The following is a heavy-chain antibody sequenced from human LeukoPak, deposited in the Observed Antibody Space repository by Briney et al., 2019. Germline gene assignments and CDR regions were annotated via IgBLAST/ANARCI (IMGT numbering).Heavy chain of an antibody. V-gene: IGHV7-4-1*02. CDR3: ARDLLPLDSSGYYPAFDI. J-gene: IGHJ3*02. CDR2: INTNTGNP. CDR1: GYTFTSYA. Sequence: GASVKVSCKASGYTFTSYAMNWVRQAPGQGLEWMGWINTNTGNPTYAQGFTGRFVFSLDTSVSTAYLQISSLKAEDTAVYYCARDLLPLDSSGYYPAFDIWGQGTMVTVSS. D-gene: IGHD3-22*01.